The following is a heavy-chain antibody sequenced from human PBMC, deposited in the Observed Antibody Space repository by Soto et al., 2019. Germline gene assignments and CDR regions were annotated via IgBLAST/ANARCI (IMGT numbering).Heavy chain of an antibody. CDR1: GFTFSSYE. Sequence: GGSLRLSCAASGFTFSSYEMNWVRQAPGKGLEWVSYISSSGPTISYADSVKGRFTISRDNAKNSLYLQMNSLRAEDTAVYYCAIKAGKDYYYYYGVDVWGQGTTVTVSS. J-gene: IGHJ6*02. CDR2: ISSSGPTI. V-gene: IGHV3-48*03. D-gene: IGHD6-19*01. CDR3: AIKAGKDYYYYYGVDV.